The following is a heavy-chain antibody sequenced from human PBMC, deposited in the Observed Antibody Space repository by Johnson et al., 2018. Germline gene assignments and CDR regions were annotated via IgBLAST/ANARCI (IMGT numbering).Heavy chain of an antibody. CDR2: ITSKAFGGTT. Sequence: VQLVESGGCLVQPGLSLGLACSASGFSFGDSALSWFRQAPGKGLEWVGFITSKAFGGTTEYAASLRGGFAIARDDSKSIAYLQMTSLKTEDTAVYYCTRARREYQLPYFYDYMDVWGKGTTVTVS. CDR3: TRARREYQLPYFYDYMDV. V-gene: IGHV3-49*03. CDR1: GFSFGDSA. D-gene: IGHD2-2*01. J-gene: IGHJ6*03.